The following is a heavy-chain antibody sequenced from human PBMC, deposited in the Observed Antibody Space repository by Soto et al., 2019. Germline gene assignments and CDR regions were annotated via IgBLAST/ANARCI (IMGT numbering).Heavy chain of an antibody. D-gene: IGHD6-6*01. J-gene: IGHJ6*02. Sequence: GGSLRLSCVASGFTFRYYGMHWVRQAPGKGLEWVALIRSDGSNKYYADSVKGRFTISRDNSKNTLNLQMNSLRAEDTAVYYYARDLSIYGYYYGMDVWGRGTTVTVSS. CDR2: IRSDGSNK. CDR1: GFTFRYYG. V-gene: IGHV3-33*01. CDR3: ARDLSIYGYYYGMDV.